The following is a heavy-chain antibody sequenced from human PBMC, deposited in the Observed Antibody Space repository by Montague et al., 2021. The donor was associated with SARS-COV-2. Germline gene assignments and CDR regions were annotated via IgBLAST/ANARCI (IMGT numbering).Heavy chain of an antibody. D-gene: IGHD3-9*01. J-gene: IGHJ4*02. Sequence: TLSLTCTVSGGSITISGYYWSWIRQPPGKGLEWIGYIYYSGSTSYNPSLKSRFTISVDTSKNQFSLKLSSVTAADTAVYYCARSRIMRDFEWLYEMAYFDYWGQGTVVTVPS. V-gene: IGHV4-30-4*08. CDR1: GGSITISGYY. CDR2: IYYSGST. CDR3: ARSRIMRDFEWLYEMAYFDY.